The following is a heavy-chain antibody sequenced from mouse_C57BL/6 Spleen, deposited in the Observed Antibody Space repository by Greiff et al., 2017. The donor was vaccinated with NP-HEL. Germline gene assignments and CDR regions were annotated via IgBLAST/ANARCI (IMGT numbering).Heavy chain of an antibody. D-gene: IGHD2-3*01. Sequence: EVQLQQSGPELVKPGASVKISCKASGYTFTDYYMNWVKQSHGKSLEWIGDINPNNGGTSYNQKFKGKATLTVDKSSSTAYMELRSLTSEDSAVYYCARSDGYVAWFAYWGQGTLVTVSA. CDR1: GYTFTDYY. CDR3: ARSDGYVAWFAY. J-gene: IGHJ3*01. V-gene: IGHV1-26*01. CDR2: INPNNGGT.